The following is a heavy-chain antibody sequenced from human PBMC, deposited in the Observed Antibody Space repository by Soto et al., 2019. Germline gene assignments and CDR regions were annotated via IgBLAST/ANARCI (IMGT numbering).Heavy chain of an antibody. J-gene: IGHJ6*02. Sequence: ASVKVSCKASGYTFTGYYMHWVRQAPGQGLEWMGWINPNSGGTNYAQKFQGRVTMTRDTSISTAYMELSRMRSDDTAVYYCARESGSYYQYYYYGMDVWGQGTTVTVSS. V-gene: IGHV1-2*02. CDR1: GYTFTGYY. CDR3: ARESGSYYQYYYYGMDV. D-gene: IGHD1-26*01. CDR2: INPNSGGT.